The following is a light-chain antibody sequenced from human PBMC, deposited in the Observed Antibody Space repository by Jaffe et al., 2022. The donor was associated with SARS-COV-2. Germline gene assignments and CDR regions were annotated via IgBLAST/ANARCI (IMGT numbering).Light chain of an antibody. Sequence: QPVLTQPPSASASLGASVTLTCTLSSGYSNYKVDWYQQRPGKGPRFVMRVGTGGIVGSKGDGIPDRFSVLGSGLNRYLTIKNIQEEDESDYHCGADHGSGSNFLLMFGGGTKLTVL. CDR3: GADHGSGSNFLLM. CDR2: VGTGGIVG. V-gene: IGLV9-49*01. J-gene: IGLJ3*02. CDR1: SGYSNYK.